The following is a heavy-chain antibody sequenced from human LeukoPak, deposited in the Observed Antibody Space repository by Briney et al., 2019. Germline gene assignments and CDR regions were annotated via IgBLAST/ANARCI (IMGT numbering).Heavy chain of an antibody. V-gene: IGHV3-30*18. D-gene: IGHD7-27*01. CDR3: AKDRPNWGFDY. J-gene: IGHJ4*02. CDR1: GFTFSSYG. Sequence: PGGSLRLSCAASGFTFSSYGMHWVRQAPGKGLEWVAVISYDGNNKYYADSVKGRFTISRDNSKNTLYLQMNSLRADDTAVYCCAKDRPNWGFDYWGQGTLVTVSS. CDR2: ISYDGNNK.